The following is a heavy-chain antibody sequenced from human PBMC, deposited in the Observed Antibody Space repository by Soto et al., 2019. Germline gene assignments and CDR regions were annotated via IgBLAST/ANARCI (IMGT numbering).Heavy chain of an antibody. J-gene: IGHJ6*02. Sequence: QVQLVQSGAEVKKPGASVKVSCKASGYTLTSYDINWVRQTTGQGLEWMGWMNPNSGNTGYAQKFQGRVTMTRNTSISTAYMELSSLRSEDTAVYYCASVVVVAATHYGMDVWGQGTTVTVSS. V-gene: IGHV1-8*01. D-gene: IGHD2-15*01. CDR2: MNPNSGNT. CDR3: ASVVVVAATHYGMDV. CDR1: GYTLTSYD.